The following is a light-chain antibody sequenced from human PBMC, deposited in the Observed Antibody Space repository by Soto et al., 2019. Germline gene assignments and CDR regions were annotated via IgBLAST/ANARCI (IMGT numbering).Light chain of an antibody. CDR2: RNN. CDR1: SSNIGSDY. Sequence: QSVLTQPPSASGTPGQRITISCSGSSSNIGSDYVYWYQQLPGTAPKLLIYRNNQRPSGVPDRFSGSKSGTSASLAISGLRSEDEADYYCATWDDSLPAYVFGTVTKVTVL. CDR3: ATWDDSLPAYV. J-gene: IGLJ1*01. V-gene: IGLV1-47*01.